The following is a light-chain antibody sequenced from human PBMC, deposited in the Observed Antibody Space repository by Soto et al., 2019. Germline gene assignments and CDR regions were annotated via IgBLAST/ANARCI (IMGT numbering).Light chain of an antibody. CDR2: LNSDGSH. J-gene: IGLJ2*01. CDR1: SGHSSYA. CDR3: QTWGTGKGV. V-gene: IGLV4-69*01. Sequence: QLVLTQSPSASASLGASVKLTCTLTSGHSSYAIAWHQQQPEKAPRYLMKLNSDGSHYRGDGIPVRFSGSSSGAERYLTISSLQSEDEADYYCQTWGTGKGVFGGGTKLTVL.